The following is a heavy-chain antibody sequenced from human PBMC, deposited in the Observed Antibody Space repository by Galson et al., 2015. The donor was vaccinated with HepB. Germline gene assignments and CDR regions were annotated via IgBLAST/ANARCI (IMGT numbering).Heavy chain of an antibody. J-gene: IGHJ4*02. D-gene: IGHD6-13*01. CDR1: GFTSSSNW. CDR2: INSDGSRT. CDR3: ARGSAWIAAAGTLDY. Sequence: SLRLSCAASGFTSSSNWMYWGRQAPGTGLVWVSRINSDGSRTTYADSVQGRFTSSRDNAKNTLYVQMNSLRAEDTAVYYCARGSAWIAAAGTLDYWGQGTLVTVSS. V-gene: IGHV3-74*01.